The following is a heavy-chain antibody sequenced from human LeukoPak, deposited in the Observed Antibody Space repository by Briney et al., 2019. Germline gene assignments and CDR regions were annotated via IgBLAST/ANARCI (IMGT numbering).Heavy chain of an antibody. CDR2: ISGSGGST. CDR1: GFTFSSYA. D-gene: IGHD5-24*01. CDR3: ARDENGYNSHIFDY. J-gene: IGHJ4*02. V-gene: IGHV3-23*01. Sequence: PGGSLRLSCAASGFTFSSYAMSWVRQAPGKGLEWVSAISGSGGSTYYADSVKGRFTISRDNSKSTLYLQMNSLRAEDTAVYYCARDENGYNSHIFDYWGQGTLVTVSS.